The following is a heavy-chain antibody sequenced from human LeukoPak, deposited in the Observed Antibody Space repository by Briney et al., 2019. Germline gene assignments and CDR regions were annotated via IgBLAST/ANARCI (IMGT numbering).Heavy chain of an antibody. CDR3: ARAASMVVPAASFDP. V-gene: IGHV1-8*01. CDR2: MNPNSGNT. CDR1: GYTFTSYD. D-gene: IGHD2-2*01. Sequence: GASVKVSCKASGYTFTSYDINWVRQATRQGLEWMGWMNPNSGNTGYAQKFQGRVTMTRNTSISTAYMELSSLRSEDTAVYYCARAASMVVPAASFDPWGQGTLVTVSS. J-gene: IGHJ5*02.